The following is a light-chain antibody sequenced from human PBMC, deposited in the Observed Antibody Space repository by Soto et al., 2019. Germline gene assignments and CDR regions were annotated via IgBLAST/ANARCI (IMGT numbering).Light chain of an antibody. Sequence: DIQMTQSPSSLSTSVGDRVTITCRASQSISTYLNWYQLKVGKAPKLLIYAAFSLQSGVPSRFSGSGSGTDFTLTISSLQPEDFATYYCQQTYSNSYTFGQGTKLEIK. CDR2: AAF. V-gene: IGKV1-39*01. CDR3: QQTYSNSYT. J-gene: IGKJ2*01. CDR1: QSISTY.